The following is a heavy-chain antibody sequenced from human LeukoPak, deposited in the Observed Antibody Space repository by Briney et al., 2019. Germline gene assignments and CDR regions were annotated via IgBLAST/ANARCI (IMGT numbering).Heavy chain of an antibody. CDR2: IKQDGSEK. V-gene: IGHV3-7*03. J-gene: IGHJ4*02. CDR3: AKGMQYSSSSPLDY. Sequence: GGSLRLSCAASGFTFNTYSMNWVRQAPGKGLEWVANIKQDGSEKYYVDSVKGRFTISRDNAKNSLYLQMNSLRAEDMALYYCAKGMQYSSSSPLDYWGQGTLVTVSS. CDR1: GFTFNTYS. D-gene: IGHD6-6*01.